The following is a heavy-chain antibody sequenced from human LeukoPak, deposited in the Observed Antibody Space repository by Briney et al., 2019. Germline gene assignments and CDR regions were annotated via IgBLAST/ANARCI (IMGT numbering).Heavy chain of an antibody. D-gene: IGHD3-22*01. CDR1: GFTFSNYA. CDR2: IGSRSGRT. V-gene: IGHV3-23*01. CDR3: AKLGGYYDSSGLRYFDF. Sequence: GGSLRLSCSASGFTFSNYALSWVRQAPGKGLEGVSAIGSRSGRTFYADPVKGRFTISKDNSKNTLYLQMNSLRAEDTAVYYCAKLGGYYDSSGLRYFDFWGQGTLVTVSS. J-gene: IGHJ4*02.